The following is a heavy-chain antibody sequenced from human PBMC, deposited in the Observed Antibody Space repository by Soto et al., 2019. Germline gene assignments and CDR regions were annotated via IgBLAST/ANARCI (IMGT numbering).Heavy chain of an antibody. CDR3: ARGLGELPN. J-gene: IGHJ4*02. D-gene: IGHD3-16*01. CDR2: INPNSGGT. Sequence: YGVRRIRQAPGQGLEWMGWINPNSGGTNYAQKFQGWVTMTRDTSISTAYMELSRLRSDDTAVYYCARGLGELPNWGQRTLVTVSS. CDR1: YG. V-gene: IGHV1-2*04.